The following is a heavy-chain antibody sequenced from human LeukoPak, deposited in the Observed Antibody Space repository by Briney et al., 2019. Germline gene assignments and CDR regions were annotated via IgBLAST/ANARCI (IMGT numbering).Heavy chain of an antibody. CDR3: ARTYSSSWYGRHSYFQH. J-gene: IGHJ1*01. CDR2: INHSGST. Sequence: SETLSLTCAVYGGSFSGYYWGWIRQPPGKGLEWIGEINHSGSTNYNPSLKSRVTISVDTSKNQFSLKLSSVTAADTAVYYCARTYSSSWYGRHSYFQHWGQGTLVTVSS. CDR1: GGSFSGYY. D-gene: IGHD6-13*01. V-gene: IGHV4-34*01.